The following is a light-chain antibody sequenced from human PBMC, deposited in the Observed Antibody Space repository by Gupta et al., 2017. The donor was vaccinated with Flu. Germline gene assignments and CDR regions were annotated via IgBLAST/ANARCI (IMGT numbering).Light chain of an antibody. V-gene: IGLV3-1*01. CDR2: QDS. J-gene: IGLJ2*01. CDR1: KLGDRY. Sequence: SYELTQPPSVSVSPGQTASITCSGDKLGDRYACWYQQKPGQPPVLVIYQDSKRPSGIPERFSGSNSGNTATLTISGTQAMDEADYYCQAWDSSTENVVFGGGTKLTVL. CDR3: QAWDSSTENVV.